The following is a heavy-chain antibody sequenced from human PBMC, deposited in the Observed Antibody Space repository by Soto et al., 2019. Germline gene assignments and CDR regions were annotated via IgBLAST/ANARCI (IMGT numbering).Heavy chain of an antibody. V-gene: IGHV4-59*08. D-gene: IGHD3-10*01. Sequence: PSETLSLTCTVSGGSISSYYWSWIRQPPGKGLEWIGYIYYTGTTTYNPSIKSRVTISVDSSKNQFSLNLTSVSAADTAVYYCARGIGGSNWFDPWGQGTLVTVSS. CDR3: ARGIGGSNWFDP. CDR2: IYYTGTT. CDR1: GGSISSYY. J-gene: IGHJ5*02.